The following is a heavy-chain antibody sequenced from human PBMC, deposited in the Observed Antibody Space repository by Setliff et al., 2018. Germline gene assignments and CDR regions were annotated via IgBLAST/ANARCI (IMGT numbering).Heavy chain of an antibody. CDR2: INDSGST. Sequence: NPSETLSLTCSVSGGSIRGSSYFWGWIRQPPGEGLEWIGNINDSGSTYYNPSLKSRVTISVDRSKNQVFLRMTSVTAADTSFYYCARMGTDYIMTRVNSYQYYFYMDVWGKGTTVTVS. D-gene: IGHD5-18*01. CDR1: GGSIRGSSYF. V-gene: IGHV4-39*01. J-gene: IGHJ6*03. CDR3: ARMGTDYIMTRVNSYQYYFYMDV.